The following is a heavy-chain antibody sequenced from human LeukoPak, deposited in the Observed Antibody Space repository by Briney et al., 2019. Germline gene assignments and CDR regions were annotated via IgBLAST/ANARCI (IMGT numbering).Heavy chain of an antibody. V-gene: IGHV1-2*02. CDR1: GYTFTGFY. CDR3: ARDPVGATTSGTFDP. D-gene: IGHD1-26*01. Sequence: GASVKVSCKASGYTFTGFYIHWVRQVPGQGLQWMGWINPNSGGTNYAQEFEGRVTMTRDTSISTAYMELSRLRSDDTAVYYCARDPVGATTSGTFDPWGQGTLVTVSS. J-gene: IGHJ5*02. CDR2: INPNSGGT.